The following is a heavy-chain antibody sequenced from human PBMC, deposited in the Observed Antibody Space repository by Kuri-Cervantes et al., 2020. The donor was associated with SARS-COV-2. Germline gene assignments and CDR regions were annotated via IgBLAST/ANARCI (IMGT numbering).Heavy chain of an antibody. CDR2: IRSKAYGGTT. J-gene: IGHJ4*02. CDR1: GFTFDDYG. CDR3: TSHDFWSGYYRD. Sequence: LSLTCAASGFTFDDYGMSWVRQAPGKGLEWVGFIRSKAYGGTTEYAASVKGRFTISRDDSKSIAYLQMNSLKTEDTAVYYCTSHDFWSGYYRDWGQGTLVTVSS. V-gene: IGHV3-49*04. D-gene: IGHD3-3*01.